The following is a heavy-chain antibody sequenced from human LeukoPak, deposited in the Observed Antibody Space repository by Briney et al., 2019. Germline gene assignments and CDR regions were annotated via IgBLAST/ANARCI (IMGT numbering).Heavy chain of an antibody. Sequence: SETLSLTCTVSGYSISSGYYWSWIRQPPGKGLEWIGYIYYSGSTNYNPSLKSRVTISVDTSKNQFSLKLSSVTAADTAVYYCARHGPVAGTNWYFDLWGRGTLVTVSS. CDR2: IYYSGST. V-gene: IGHV4-59*08. D-gene: IGHD6-19*01. CDR1: GYSISSGYY. CDR3: ARHGPVAGTNWYFDL. J-gene: IGHJ2*01.